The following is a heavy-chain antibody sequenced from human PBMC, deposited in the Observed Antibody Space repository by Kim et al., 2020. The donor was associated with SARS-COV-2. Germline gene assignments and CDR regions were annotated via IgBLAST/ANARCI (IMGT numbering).Heavy chain of an antibody. CDR1: GLTFTKFA. CDR3: ATGSLEGGFDR. J-gene: IGHJ5*02. V-gene: IGHV3-48*02. CDR2: ISEDTKTI. Sequence: GGSLRLSCVVSGLTFTKFAMNWVRQAPGKGLEWVSYISEDTKTIYYADSVKGRFTISRDNAKMSISLQMGGLRDDDTAVYYCATGSLEGGFDRWGQGALVTVSS. D-gene: IGHD3-16*01.